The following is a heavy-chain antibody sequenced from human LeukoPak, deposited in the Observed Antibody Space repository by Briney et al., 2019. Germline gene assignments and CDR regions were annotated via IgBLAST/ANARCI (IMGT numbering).Heavy chain of an antibody. CDR3: ARATVVSPNY. CDR1: GFTFRSYW. CDR2: INQDGSEK. J-gene: IGHJ4*02. V-gene: IGHV3-7*03. Sequence: GGSLRLSCVASGFTFRSYWMSWVRQAPGKGLEWVANINQDGSEKYYVDSVKGRFTISRDNAKNSLYLQMNSLRAEDTAVYYCARATVVSPNYWGQGTLVTVSS. D-gene: IGHD4-23*01.